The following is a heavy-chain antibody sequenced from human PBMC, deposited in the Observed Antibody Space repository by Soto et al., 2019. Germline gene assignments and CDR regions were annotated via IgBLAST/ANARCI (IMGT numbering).Heavy chain of an antibody. Sequence: ASVKVSCKASGYTFTSYGISWVRQAPGQGLEWMGWISAYNGNTNYAQKLQGRVTMTTDTSTSTAYMELRSLRSDDTAVYYCARDSIAAAVTSTNAYYYSNGMDVWGQGTTVTVSS. CDR1: GYTFTSYG. CDR2: ISAYNGNT. J-gene: IGHJ6*02. CDR3: ARDSIAAAVTSTNAYYYSNGMDV. V-gene: IGHV1-18*01. D-gene: IGHD6-13*01.